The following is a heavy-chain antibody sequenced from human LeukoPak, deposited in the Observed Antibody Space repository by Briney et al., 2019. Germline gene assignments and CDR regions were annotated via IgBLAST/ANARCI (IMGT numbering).Heavy chain of an antibody. CDR2: IYYNGST. Sequence: SETLSLTCTVSGGSISSYYWSWIRQPPGKGLEWIGYIYYNGSTNYNPSLKSRVTISVDTSKNQFSLKLSSVTAADTAVYYCARGLWFHYWGQGTLVTVSS. V-gene: IGHV4-59*01. CDR1: GGSISSYY. CDR3: ARGLWFHY. D-gene: IGHD2-21*01. J-gene: IGHJ4*02.